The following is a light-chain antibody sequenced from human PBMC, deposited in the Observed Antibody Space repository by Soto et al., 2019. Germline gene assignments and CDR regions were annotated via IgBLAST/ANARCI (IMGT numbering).Light chain of an antibody. CDR1: QSIGTF. CDR3: QQSYNTPTT. CDR2: TSF. J-gene: IGKJ5*01. Sequence: IQMTQSPSSLSASVGDRVSITCRASQSIGTFLNWYQQKPGEAPNLLIHTSFTLYSGVPSRFSGTGSGTDFTLTISSLQPEDFATYCCQQSYNTPTTFGQGTRLEIK. V-gene: IGKV1-39*01.